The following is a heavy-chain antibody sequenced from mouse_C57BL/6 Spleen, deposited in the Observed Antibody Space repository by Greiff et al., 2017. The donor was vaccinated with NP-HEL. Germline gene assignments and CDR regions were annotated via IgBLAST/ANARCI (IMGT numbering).Heavy chain of an antibody. D-gene: IGHD2-4*01. CDR1: GYAFSSSW. CDR3: ARKCYDYGYFDY. CDR2: IYPGDGDH. Sequence: QVQLQQSGPELVKPGASVKISCKASGYAFSSSWMNWVKQRPGKGLEWIGRIYPGDGDHNYNGKFKGKATLTADKSSSTAYMQLSSLTSEDSAVYFCARKCYDYGYFDYWGQGTTLTVSS. J-gene: IGHJ2*01. V-gene: IGHV1-82*01.